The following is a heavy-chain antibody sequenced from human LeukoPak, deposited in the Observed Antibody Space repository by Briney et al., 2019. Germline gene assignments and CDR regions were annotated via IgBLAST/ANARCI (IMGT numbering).Heavy chain of an antibody. CDR3: ARGPSRNFFDY. Sequence: GGSLRLSCAASGFPFSNYWMHWVRQAPGKGLEWLSYISSSSSYTNYADPVKGRFIISRDNAKNSLYLQMNSLRAEDTAVYYFARGPSRNFFDYWGQGTLVTVSS. D-gene: IGHD5-24*01. CDR2: ISSSSSYT. J-gene: IGHJ4*02. CDR1: GFPFSNYW. V-gene: IGHV3-11*03.